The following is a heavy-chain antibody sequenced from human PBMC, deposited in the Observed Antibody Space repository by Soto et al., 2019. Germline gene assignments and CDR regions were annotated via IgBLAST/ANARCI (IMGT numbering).Heavy chain of an antibody. CDR1: GYTFTSYY. CDR3: ARDGRRYYSSGWYYFDY. D-gene: IGHD6-19*01. J-gene: IGHJ4*02. Sequence: SVKVSCKASGYTFTSYYMHWVRQAPGQGLEWMGIINPSGGSTSYAQKFQGRVTMTRDTSTSTVYMELSSLRSEDTAVYYCARDGRRYYSSGWYYFDYWGQGTLVTVSS. V-gene: IGHV1-46*01. CDR2: INPSGGST.